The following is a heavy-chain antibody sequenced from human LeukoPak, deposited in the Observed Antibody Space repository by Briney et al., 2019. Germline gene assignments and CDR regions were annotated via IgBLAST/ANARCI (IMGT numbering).Heavy chain of an antibody. D-gene: IGHD5-18*01. CDR1: GFTFVSHA. CDR3: GKTTVGYSSGQKPAWPVDY. J-gene: IGHJ4*02. CDR2: IFGSGGSP. Sequence: GGSLRLSCEASGFTFVSHAMDWVRQSPRKGLDWVAGIFGSGGSPHYADPVKGRFTIARDNSRNTVYLQINSLRADDTAVYYCGKTTVGYSSGQKPAWPVDYWGQGTLVTVSS. V-gene: IGHV3-23*01.